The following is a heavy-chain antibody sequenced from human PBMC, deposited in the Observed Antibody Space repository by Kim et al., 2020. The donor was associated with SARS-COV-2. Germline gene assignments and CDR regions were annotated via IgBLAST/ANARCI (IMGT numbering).Heavy chain of an antibody. Sequence: ASVKVSCKTSGYNFNHYVIHWLRQAPGQRLEWMGWIFPGTGSTKFSERFQGRVTFTSDTSATTAYMGLSGLRSEDTAVYYCARGIDYSERWGSYYMDVWGKGTTVIVSS. CDR2: IFPGTGST. V-gene: IGHV1-3*01. D-gene: IGHD3-22*01. CDR1: GYNFNHYV. CDR3: ARGIDYSERWGSYYMDV. J-gene: IGHJ6*03.